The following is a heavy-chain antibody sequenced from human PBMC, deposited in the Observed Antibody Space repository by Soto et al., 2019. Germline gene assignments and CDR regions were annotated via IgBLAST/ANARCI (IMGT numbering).Heavy chain of an antibody. Sequence: SETLSLTCVVSGGSIRSTNWCAWLRQTPEKGLEWIGEAYHNGTSNYNPSLKGRVTISVDRSKDQVSLKLNTVIAADTAVYYCARDLDRYYIVTSRHAMDVWGQGTPVTVSS. CDR3: ARDLDRYYIVTSRHAMDV. CDR1: GGSIRSTNW. D-gene: IGHD2-15*01. V-gene: IGHV4-4*02. J-gene: IGHJ6*02. CDR2: AYHNGTS.